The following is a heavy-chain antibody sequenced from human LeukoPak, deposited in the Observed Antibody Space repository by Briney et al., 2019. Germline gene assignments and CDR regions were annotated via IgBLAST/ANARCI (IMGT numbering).Heavy chain of an antibody. D-gene: IGHD2-2*01. CDR2: ISYEGSVK. J-gene: IGHJ6*02. Sequence: PGGSLRLSCAASGFTFDSYGMHWVRQAPGKGLEWVALISYEGSVKYYADSVKGRFTISRDNSKNTVFLQMNSLTTEDTAVYYCAKEVPGYCSNTSCSLYYFFGMDVWGQGTTVTVSS. V-gene: IGHV3-30*18. CDR3: AKEVPGYCSNTSCSLYYFFGMDV. CDR1: GFTFDSYG.